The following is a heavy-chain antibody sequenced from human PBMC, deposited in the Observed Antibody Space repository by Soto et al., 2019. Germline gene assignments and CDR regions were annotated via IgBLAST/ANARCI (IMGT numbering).Heavy chain of an antibody. CDR3: ARARGYSGYDEDYYGMDV. V-gene: IGHV1-24*01. Sequence: APVKVSCKVPGYTLTELSMHWVRQAPGKGDEWMGGFDPEDGETIYAQKFQGRVTMTEDTSTDTAYMELSSLRSEDTAVYYCARARGYSGYDEDYYGMDVWGQGTTGTVS. CDR2: FDPEDGET. D-gene: IGHD5-12*01. CDR1: GYTLTELS. J-gene: IGHJ6*02.